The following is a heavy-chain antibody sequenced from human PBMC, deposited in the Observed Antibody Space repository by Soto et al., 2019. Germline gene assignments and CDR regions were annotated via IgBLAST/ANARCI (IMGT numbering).Heavy chain of an antibody. Sequence: GASVKVSCKASGYTFTSYYMHWVRQAPGQGLEWMGIINPSNGNTNYAQNLQGRVIMTADTSTSTAYMELRSLRSDDTAIYYCTREGSAPYYYYGMDAWGQGTTVTVSS. CDR2: INPSNGNT. V-gene: IGHV1-46*01. CDR3: TREGSAPYYYYGMDA. J-gene: IGHJ6*02. D-gene: IGHD3-10*01. CDR1: GYTFTSYY.